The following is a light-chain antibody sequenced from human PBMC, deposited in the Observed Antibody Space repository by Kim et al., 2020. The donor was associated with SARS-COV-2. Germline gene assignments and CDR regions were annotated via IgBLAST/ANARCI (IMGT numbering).Light chain of an antibody. V-gene: IGKV1-5*03. J-gene: IGKJ1*01. CDR2: KTR. CDR3: QQYNSYSLT. Sequence: ESVGDRFTIACRARQSISSWLAWYQQKPGRAPKLLIYKTRNLQSGVPSRFSGSGSGTEFILTISGLQPDDFATYYCQQYNSYSLTFGQGTKVDIK. CDR1: QSISSW.